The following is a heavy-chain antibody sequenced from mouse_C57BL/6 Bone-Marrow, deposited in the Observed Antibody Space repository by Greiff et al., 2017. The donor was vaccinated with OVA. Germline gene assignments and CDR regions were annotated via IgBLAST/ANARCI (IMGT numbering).Heavy chain of an antibody. V-gene: IGHV1-5*01. CDR2: LYPGNSDT. Sequence: EVQLQQSGTVLARPGASVKMSCKTSGYTFTSYWMHWVKQRPGQGLEWIGALYPGNSDTSYNQKFKGKAKLTAVTSASTAYMELSSLTNEDSAVYYCTRDYGSSLWYFDVWGTGTTVTVSS. CDR3: TRDYGSSLWYFDV. D-gene: IGHD1-1*01. CDR1: GYTFTSYW. J-gene: IGHJ1*03.